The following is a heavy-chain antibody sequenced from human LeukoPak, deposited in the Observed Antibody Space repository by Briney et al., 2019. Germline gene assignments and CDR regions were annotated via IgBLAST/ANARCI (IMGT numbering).Heavy chain of an antibody. CDR1: GGSFSGYY. Sequence: SETLSLTCAVYGGSFSGYYWSWIRQPPGKGLEWIGEINHSGSTNYSPSLKSRVLISVDASKNQFSLKLSSVTAADTAVYYCARRYGFYYYYMDVWDKGTTVTVSS. D-gene: IGHD1-1*01. J-gene: IGHJ6*03. CDR3: ARRYGFYYYYMDV. CDR2: INHSGST. V-gene: IGHV4-34*01.